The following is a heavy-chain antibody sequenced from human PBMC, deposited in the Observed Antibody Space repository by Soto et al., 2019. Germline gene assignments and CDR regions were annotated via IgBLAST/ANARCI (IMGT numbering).Heavy chain of an antibody. CDR3: ARQSSSSWRNAFDI. CDR2: IYHSGST. J-gene: IGHJ3*02. Sequence: SETLSLTCTVSGGSISSYYWSWIRQPPGKGLEWIGNIYHSGSTNYNPSLKSRVTISSDTSKNQFSLKLSSVTAADTAVYYCARQSSSSWRNAFDIWGQGTMVTVSS. V-gene: IGHV4-59*01. CDR1: GGSISSYY. D-gene: IGHD6-13*01.